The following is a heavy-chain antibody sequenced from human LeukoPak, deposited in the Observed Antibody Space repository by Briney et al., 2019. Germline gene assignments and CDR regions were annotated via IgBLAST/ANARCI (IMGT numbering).Heavy chain of an antibody. Sequence: ASVKVSCKASGGTFSSYAISWVRQAPGQGLEWMGGIIPIFGTANYAQKFQGRVTITEDESTSTAYMELSSLRSEDTAVYYCARRDSGYDFRSIAAAGTYYYYYMDVWGKGTTVTVSS. V-gene: IGHV1-69*13. CDR3: ARRDSGYDFRSIAAAGTYYYYYMDV. CDR2: IIPIFGTA. J-gene: IGHJ6*03. CDR1: GGTFSSYA. D-gene: IGHD6-13*01.